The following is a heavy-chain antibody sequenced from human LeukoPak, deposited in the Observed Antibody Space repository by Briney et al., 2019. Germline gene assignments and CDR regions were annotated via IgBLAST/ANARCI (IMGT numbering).Heavy chain of an antibody. CDR1: CGSFSGYY. J-gene: IGHJ4*02. D-gene: IGHD3-3*01. CDR2: IKHSGST. Sequence: SETLSLTCAVYCGSFSGYYWSSIRQPPGKGLEWNGEIKHSGSTNYSPCLKSRLTISVDTSKNQFSLKLSSVTAADTAVYYCARGKYDFWSGSPGVPLDYWGQGTLVTVSS. V-gene: IGHV4-34*01. CDR3: ARGKYDFWSGSPGVPLDY.